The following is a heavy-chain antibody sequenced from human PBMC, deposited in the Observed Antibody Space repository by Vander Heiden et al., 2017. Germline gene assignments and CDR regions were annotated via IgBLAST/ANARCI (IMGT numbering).Heavy chain of an antibody. J-gene: IGHJ4*02. V-gene: IGHV4-4*07. CDR3: AREHYYDTSGYYWFDY. CDR1: GDSISRYY. CDR2: INSSGSA. D-gene: IGHD3-22*01. Sequence: QVQLQESGPGLVKPSETLSPTSSAAGDSISRYYWTWIRQSAGKGLELIGRINSSGSASYNPSRKSRITMSVDTSKKQFSLKLTSVTAADTAVYYCAREHYYDTSGYYWFDYWGQGTLVTVSS.